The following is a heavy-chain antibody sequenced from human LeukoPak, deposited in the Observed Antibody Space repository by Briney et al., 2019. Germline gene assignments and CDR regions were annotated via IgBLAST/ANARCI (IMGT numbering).Heavy chain of an antibody. CDR1: GIALSSDW. CDR3: ARNNGMDV. V-gene: IGHV3-7*03. J-gene: IGHJ6*02. CDR2: VNRDGSET. Sequence: GGSVRLSCAASGIALSSDWMTWVRQVPGRGPEWVANVNRDGSETYYLESVKGRFTISKDNAKNSLYLQMNSLRAEDAALYHCARNNGMDVWGQGTTVIVSS.